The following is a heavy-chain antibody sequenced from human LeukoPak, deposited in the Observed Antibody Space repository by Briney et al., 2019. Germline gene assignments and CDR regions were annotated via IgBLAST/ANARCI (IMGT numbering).Heavy chain of an antibody. CDR2: ISSISSYI. V-gene: IGHV3-21*01. J-gene: IGHJ5*01. Sequence: GGSLRLSCAASGFTFSSYSMNWVRQAPGKGLEWVSSISSISSYIYYADSVKGRFTISRDNAKNSLYLQMNSLRAEDTAVYYCAKIETFDYDTSGRHWLDSWGQGTLVTVSS. CDR1: GFTFSSYS. D-gene: IGHD3-16*01. CDR3: AKIETFDYDTSGRHWLDS.